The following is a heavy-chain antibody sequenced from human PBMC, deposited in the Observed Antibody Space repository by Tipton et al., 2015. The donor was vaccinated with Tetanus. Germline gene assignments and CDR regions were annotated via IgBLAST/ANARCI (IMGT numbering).Heavy chain of an antibody. Sequence: TLSLTCTVSGGSISTYDWNWIRQPAGKGLEWIGRIYRSGSTYWNPSLKSRVTMSVDTSKNQFSLKLSSVTAADTAVYYCARHGGELMLYYFDYWGQGTLVTVSS. V-gene: IGHV4-4*07. D-gene: IGHD1-26*01. CDR2: IYRSGST. J-gene: IGHJ4*02. CDR1: GGSISTYD. CDR3: ARHGGELMLYYFDY.